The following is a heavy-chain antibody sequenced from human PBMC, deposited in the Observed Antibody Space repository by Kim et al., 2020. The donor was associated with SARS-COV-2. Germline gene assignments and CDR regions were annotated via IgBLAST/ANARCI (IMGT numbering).Heavy chain of an antibody. CDR1: GGSISSSSYY. Sequence: SETLSLTCTVSGGSISSSSYYWGWIRQPPGKGLEWIGSIYYSGSTYYNPSLKSRVTISVDTSKNQFSLKLSSVTAADTAVYYCASYLTYDYVWGSYPSSGAFDIWGQGTMVTVSS. J-gene: IGHJ3*02. V-gene: IGHV4-39*01. CDR3: ASYLTYDYVWGSYPSSGAFDI. CDR2: IYYSGST. D-gene: IGHD3-16*02.